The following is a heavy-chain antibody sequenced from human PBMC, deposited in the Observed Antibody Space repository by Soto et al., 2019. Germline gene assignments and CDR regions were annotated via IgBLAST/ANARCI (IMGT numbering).Heavy chain of an antibody. CDR1: GGSISSYY. J-gene: IGHJ4*02. CDR3: ARHDGYSGYAQGFDY. D-gene: IGHD5-12*01. CDR2: IYYSGST. Sequence: QVQLQESGPGLVKPSETLSLTCTVSGGSISSYYWSWIRQPPGKGLEWIGYIYYSGSTNYNPSLRSRVTISVDTSKNQFSLKRSSVTAADTALYYCARHDGYSGYAQGFDYWGQGTLVTVSS. V-gene: IGHV4-59*08.